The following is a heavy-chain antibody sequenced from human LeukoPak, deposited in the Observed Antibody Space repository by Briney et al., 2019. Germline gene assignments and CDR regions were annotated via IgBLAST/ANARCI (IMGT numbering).Heavy chain of an antibody. V-gene: IGHV4-31*03. D-gene: IGHD6-13*01. Sequence: SQTLSLTCTVSGSSISRGGYYWSWIRQHPGKGLEWIGYIYYSGSTYYNPSLKSRVTISVDTSKNQFSLKLSSVTAADTAVYYCARVGGSSWFYWGQGTLVTVSS. J-gene: IGHJ4*02. CDR3: ARVGGSSWFY. CDR1: GSSISRGGYY. CDR2: IYYSGST.